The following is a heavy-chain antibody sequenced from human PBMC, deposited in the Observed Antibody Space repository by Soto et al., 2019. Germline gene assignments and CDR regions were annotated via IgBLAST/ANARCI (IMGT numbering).Heavy chain of an antibody. CDR1: GDTFSSYA. D-gene: IGHD3-16*01. CDR2: IIPMYRRT. J-gene: IGHJ6*02. Sequence: SVKVSCKAPGDTFSSYAISWVRQAPGQGLEWMGGIIPMYRRTDYAQKFQDRVTITADESTRTAHMEVRGLTSQDTALYYCARRDQNDNIWDYYGMAVWGQGTTVTVSS. V-gene: IGHV1-69*13. CDR3: ARRDQNDNIWDYYGMAV.